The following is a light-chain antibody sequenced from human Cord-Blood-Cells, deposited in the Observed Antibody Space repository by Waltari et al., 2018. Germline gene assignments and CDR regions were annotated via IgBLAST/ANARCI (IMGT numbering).Light chain of an antibody. Sequence: QSVLTQPPPASGSPGPRVTIPCSGSSSNIGSNTANCYQTHPGTAPKLHLYSNKQRPPGFPDGFSGSKSGTSASQAISGLQSEDEADYYCAAWDDSLNGWVFGGVTKLTVL. CDR1: SSNIGSNT. CDR2: SNK. CDR3: AAWDDSLNGWV. V-gene: IGLV1-44*01. J-gene: IGLJ3*02.